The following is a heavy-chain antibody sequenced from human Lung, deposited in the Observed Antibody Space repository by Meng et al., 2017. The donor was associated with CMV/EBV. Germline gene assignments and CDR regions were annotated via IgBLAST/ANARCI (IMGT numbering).Heavy chain of an antibody. D-gene: IGHD6-6*01. CDR2: ISYDGSSR. V-gene: IGHV3-30*18. Sequence: LSCAPSGFIFSDYGMHWFRQAPGKGLEWVAIISYDGSSRYYGDSVKGRFTISRDNSKNTLYLQMDSLRANDTAVYYCANILYSSSSDYWGQGTLVTVSS. J-gene: IGHJ4*02. CDR3: ANILYSSSSDY. CDR1: GFIFSDYG.